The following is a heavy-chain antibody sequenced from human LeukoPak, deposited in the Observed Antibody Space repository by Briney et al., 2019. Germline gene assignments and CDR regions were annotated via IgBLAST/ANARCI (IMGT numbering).Heavy chain of an antibody. D-gene: IGHD6-19*01. V-gene: IGHV3-53*01. J-gene: IGHJ4*02. CDR3: ARDGDSSGWYSHFDY. CDR1: GFTVSSNY. CDR2: IYRGGNT. Sequence: PGGSLRLSCAASGFTVSSNYMSWVRQAPGKGLEWVSDIYRGGNTYYADSLKGRFTISRDNSKNTVYLQMNSLRAGDTAVYYCARDGDSSGWYSHFDYWGQGSLVTVSS.